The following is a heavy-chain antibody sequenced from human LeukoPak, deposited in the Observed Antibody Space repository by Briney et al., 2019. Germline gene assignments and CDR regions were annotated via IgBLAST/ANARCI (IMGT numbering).Heavy chain of an antibody. J-gene: IGHJ4*02. CDR3: AKDLGGSATTV. CDR1: GFTFEGHV. Sequence: PGRSLRLSCAASGFTFEGHVMHWVRQAPGKGLEWVSSISWSGDRMGYADAVKGRFTISRDNAENSLFLQMNSLRVEDTALYYCAKDLGGSATTVWGQGTLVTVSS. D-gene: IGHD2-2*01. CDR2: ISWSGDRM. V-gene: IGHV3-9*01.